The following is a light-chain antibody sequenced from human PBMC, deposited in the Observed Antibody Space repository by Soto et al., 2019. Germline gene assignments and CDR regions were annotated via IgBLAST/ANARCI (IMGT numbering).Light chain of an antibody. CDR2: DAS. CDR3: QQYDNSIT. CDR1: QDISNY. J-gene: IGKJ5*01. Sequence: DIHMTQSPSSLSSSLGDRVTITFQASQDISNYLNWYQQKPGKAPKLLIYDASNLETGVPSRFSGSGSGTDFTFTISSLQPEDIATYYCQQYDNSITFGQGTRLEIK. V-gene: IGKV1-33*01.